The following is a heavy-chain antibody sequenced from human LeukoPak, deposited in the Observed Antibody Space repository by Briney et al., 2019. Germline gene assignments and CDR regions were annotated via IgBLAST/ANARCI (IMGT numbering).Heavy chain of an antibody. J-gene: IGHJ4*02. CDR2: ISSGGNT. D-gene: IGHD3-22*01. Sequence: GGSLRLPCAASGFTVSSNYMSWVRQAPGKGLEWVSVISSGGNTYYADSVKGRFTISRDNSKNTLYLQMNGLRAEDTAVYYCAREVRGYYFDYWGQGTLVTVSS. CDR1: GFTVSSNY. CDR3: AREVRGYYFDY. V-gene: IGHV3-53*01.